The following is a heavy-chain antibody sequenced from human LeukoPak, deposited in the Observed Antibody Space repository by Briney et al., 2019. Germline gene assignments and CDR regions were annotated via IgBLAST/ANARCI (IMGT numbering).Heavy chain of an antibody. CDR1: GFTFSSYS. D-gene: IGHD6-13*01. J-gene: IGHJ4*02. CDR3: ASVYSSTSWDY. V-gene: IGHV3-21*01. Sequence: GGSLRLSCAASGFTFSSYSMNWVRQAPGKGLEWVSSISSSSSYIYYADSVKGRFTISRDNAKNSLYLQMNSLRAENTAVYYCASVYSSTSWDYWGQGTLVTVSS. CDR2: ISSSSSYI.